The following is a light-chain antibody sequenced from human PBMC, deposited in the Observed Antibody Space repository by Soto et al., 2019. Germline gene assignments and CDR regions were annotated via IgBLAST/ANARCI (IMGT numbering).Light chain of an antibody. V-gene: IGKV3-20*01. CDR1: QSVSSTS. J-gene: IGKJ1*01. CDR2: GAS. Sequence: EIVLPQSPGTLSFSPGERATLSCRASQSVSSTSLAWYQQKPGQAPRLLIYGASNRATGIPDRVSGSGSGTDFTLTISRREPEDFAVYYCQQYDGSPPWTFGLGTKVEFK. CDR3: QQYDGSPPWT.